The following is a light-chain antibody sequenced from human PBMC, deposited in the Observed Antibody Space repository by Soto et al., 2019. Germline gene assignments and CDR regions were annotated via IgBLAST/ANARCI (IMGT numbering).Light chain of an antibody. J-gene: IGKJ1*01. Sequence: DIQMTQSPSTLSASVGDRVTITCRASQSISGGLAWYQQKPGKAPKLLIYESSSLKSGVPARFSGSGSGTEFNLAISSLQPDDFATYHCQHYDNYSGTFGQGTKVEI. CDR2: ESS. CDR3: QHYDNYSGT. V-gene: IGKV1-5*01. CDR1: QSISGG.